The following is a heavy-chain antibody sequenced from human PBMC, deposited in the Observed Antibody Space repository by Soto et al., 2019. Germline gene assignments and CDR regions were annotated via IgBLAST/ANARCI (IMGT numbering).Heavy chain of an antibody. CDR1: GYTFTSYG. D-gene: IGHD3-3*01. V-gene: IGHV1-18*01. Sequence: GASVKVSCKASGYTFTSYGISWVRQAPGQGLEWMGWISAYNGNTNYAQKLQGRVTMTTDTSTSTAYMELRSLRSDDTAVYYCARDTYDFWSGYSQGIYYYYGMDVWGQGTTVTVSS. CDR2: ISAYNGNT. CDR3: ARDTYDFWSGYSQGIYYYYGMDV. J-gene: IGHJ6*02.